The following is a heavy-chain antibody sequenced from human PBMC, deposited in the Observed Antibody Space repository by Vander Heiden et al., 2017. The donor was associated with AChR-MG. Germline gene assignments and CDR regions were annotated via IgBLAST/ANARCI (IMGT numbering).Heavy chain of an antibody. CDR2: IYYSGST. J-gene: IGHJ6*02. V-gene: IGHV4-30-4*01. CDR1: GGSISSGDYY. Sequence: QVQLQESGPGLVKPSQTLSLTCTVSGGSISSGDYYWSWIRQPPGKGLEWIGYIYYSGSTYYNPSLKSRVTISVDTSKNQFSLKLSSVTAADTAVYYCARVGVPAAIPSYYYYGMDVWGQGTTVTVSS. CDR3: ARVGVPAAIPSYYYYGMDV. D-gene: IGHD2-2*01.